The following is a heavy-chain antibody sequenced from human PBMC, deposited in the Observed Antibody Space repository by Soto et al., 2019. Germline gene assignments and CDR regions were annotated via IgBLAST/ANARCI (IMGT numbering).Heavy chain of an antibody. V-gene: IGHV4-59*06. Sequence: SETLSLTCTVSGGSISGYYWSWIRQHPGKGLEWIGYIYYSGSTYYNPSLKSRVTISVDTSKNQFSLKLSSVTAADTAVYYCARSRIVVVPAASHYYGMDVWGQGTTVTVSS. CDR1: GGSISGYY. J-gene: IGHJ6*02. CDR2: IYYSGST. D-gene: IGHD2-2*01. CDR3: ARSRIVVVPAASHYYGMDV.